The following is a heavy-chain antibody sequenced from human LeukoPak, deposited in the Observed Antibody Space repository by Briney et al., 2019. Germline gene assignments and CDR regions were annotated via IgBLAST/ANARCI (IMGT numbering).Heavy chain of an antibody. CDR2: ICGSGGST. J-gene: IGHJ5*02. CDR1: ALTFRRYA. V-gene: IGHV3-23*01. CDR3: AKETGLGYDFWSDLNCFDP. Sequence: PGGSLRLSCAPSALTFRRYAMSWVPQAPGEGGGCVSAICGSGGSTYYADSVKGRFTISRENSKNTLCLQMKSLRAEDTAVYYCAKETGLGYDFWSDLNCFDPWGQGTLVTVSS. D-gene: IGHD3-3*01.